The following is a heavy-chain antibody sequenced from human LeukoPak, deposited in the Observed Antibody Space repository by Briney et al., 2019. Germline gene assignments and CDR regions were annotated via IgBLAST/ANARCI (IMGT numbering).Heavy chain of an antibody. V-gene: IGHV4-39*01. Sequence: PSETLSLTCTVSGGSVSTNNYYWGWIRQPPGKGLEWIGSIYYSGSTYLNPTLKSRVTISVDTSKNQFSLKLSSVTAADTAVYYCARIGSGWHDYWGQGTLVTVSS. CDR2: IYYSGST. CDR3: ARIGSGWHDY. D-gene: IGHD3-3*01. J-gene: IGHJ4*02. CDR1: GGSVSTNNYY.